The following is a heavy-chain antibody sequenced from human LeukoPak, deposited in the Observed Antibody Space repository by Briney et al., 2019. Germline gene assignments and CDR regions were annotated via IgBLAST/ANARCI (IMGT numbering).Heavy chain of an antibody. CDR3: ARDYPDYYDSSGYHDY. J-gene: IGHJ4*02. D-gene: IGHD3-22*01. CDR1: GFTFSSYA. V-gene: IGHV3-30-3*01. CDR2: ISYDGSNK. Sequence: GGSLRLSCAASGFTFSSYAMHWVRQAPGKGLEWVAVISYDGSNKYYADSVKGRFTISRDNSKNTLYLQMNSLRAEDTAVYYCARDYPDYYDSSGYHDYWGQGTLVTVSS.